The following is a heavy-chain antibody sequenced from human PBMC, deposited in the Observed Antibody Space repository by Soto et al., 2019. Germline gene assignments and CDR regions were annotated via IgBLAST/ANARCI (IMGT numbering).Heavy chain of an antibody. D-gene: IGHD4-17*01. CDR1: GGSISSSSYY. V-gene: IGHV4-39*01. J-gene: IGHJ4*02. CDR2: IYYSGST. CDR3: ARLPESDYGDNWFLYYFDY. Sequence: SETLSLTCTVSGGSISSSSYYWGWIRQPPGKGLEWIGSIYYSGSTYYNPSFKSRVTISVDTSKNQFSLKLSSVTAADTAVYYCARLPESDYGDNWFLYYFDYWGQGTLVTVSS.